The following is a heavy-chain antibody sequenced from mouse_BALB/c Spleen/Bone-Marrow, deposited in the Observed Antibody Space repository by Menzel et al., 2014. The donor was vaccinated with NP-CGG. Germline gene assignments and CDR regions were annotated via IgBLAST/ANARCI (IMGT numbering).Heavy chain of an antibody. Sequence: QVQLQQSGVELAKPGASVKMSCKASGYTFTSYWTHWVKQRPGQGLEWIGYINPSTGYTEYNQKFKDKATLTADKSSSTAYMQLSSLTSEDSAVYYCARGNYEAMDYWGQGTSVTVSS. V-gene: IGHV1-7*01. CDR2: INPSTGYT. D-gene: IGHD2-1*01. CDR3: ARGNYEAMDY. CDR1: GYTFTSYW. J-gene: IGHJ4*01.